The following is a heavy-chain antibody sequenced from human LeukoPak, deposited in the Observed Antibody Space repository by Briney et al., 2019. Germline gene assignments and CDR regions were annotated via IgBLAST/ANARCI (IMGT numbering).Heavy chain of an antibody. CDR3: AKVRLSGSYYVGFDY. D-gene: IGHD1-26*01. Sequence: GGSLRLSCAASGFTFSSYAISWVRQAPGRGREWVSRISGSGGSTYYADSVKGRFTNSRDNSKNTLYLQRNSLRADDTAVYYCAKVRLSGSYYVGFDYWGQGTLVTVSS. CDR1: GFTFSSYA. CDR2: ISGSGGST. V-gene: IGHV3-23*01. J-gene: IGHJ4*02.